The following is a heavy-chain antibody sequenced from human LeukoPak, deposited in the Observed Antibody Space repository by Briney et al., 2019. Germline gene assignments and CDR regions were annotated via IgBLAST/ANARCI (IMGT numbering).Heavy chain of an antibody. V-gene: IGHV3-21*01. D-gene: IGHD3-10*01. CDR3: ATDKLGGSGSYDY. CDR2: ITGSSNYI. Sequence: GGSLRLSCAASGFTFSTYSMHWVRQAPGKGLEWDSSITGSSNYIYYADSVKGRFIISRDNAKNSLSLQMNSLRAEDTAVYYCATDKLGGSGSYDYWGQGTLVTVSS. CDR1: GFTFSTYS. J-gene: IGHJ4*02.